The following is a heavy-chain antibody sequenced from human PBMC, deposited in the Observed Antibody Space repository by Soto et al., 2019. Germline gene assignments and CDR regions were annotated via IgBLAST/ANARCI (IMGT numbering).Heavy chain of an antibody. CDR1: GFSLSTSGVG. V-gene: IGHV2-5*02. CDR3: AQYFYGRYEGNWFDP. Sequence: QITLKESGPTLVKPTQTLTLTCTFSGFSLSTSGVGVGWIRQPPGKALEWLALIYWDDDKRYSPSLKSRLTTPKDTTKNQVVLTMSNMDPVYTPTYYCAQYFYGRYEGNWFDPLGQGNLVTVSS. J-gene: IGHJ5*02. CDR2: IYWDDDK. D-gene: IGHD4-17*01.